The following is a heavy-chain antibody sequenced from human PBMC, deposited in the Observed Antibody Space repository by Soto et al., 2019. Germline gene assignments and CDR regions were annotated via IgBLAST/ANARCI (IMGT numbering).Heavy chain of an antibody. CDR1: GFTFSSYA. V-gene: IGHV3-23*01. CDR3: ASKGPYIVVVVAATEFDY. J-gene: IGHJ4*02. D-gene: IGHD2-15*01. Sequence: GGSLRLSCAASGFTFSSYAMSWVRQAPGKGLEWVSVISGSGGSTYYADSVKGRFTISRDNSKNTLYLQMNSLRAEDTAVYYCASKGPYIVVVVAATEFDYWGQGTLVTVSS. CDR2: ISGSGGST.